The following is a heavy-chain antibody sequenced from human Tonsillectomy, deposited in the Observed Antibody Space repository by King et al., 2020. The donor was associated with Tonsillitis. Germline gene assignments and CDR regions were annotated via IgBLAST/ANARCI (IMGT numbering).Heavy chain of an antibody. CDR2: VYYSGST. Sequence: QLQESGPGLVKPSQTLSLTCTVSGGTISTGGWNWSWIRQLPGKGLEWIGNVYYSGSTYYNPSLKSRVAMSVDTSKNQFSLKLRSVTAADTAIYYCARDVRRYYTSGERSSYYYMDVWGKGTTVTVSS. D-gene: IGHD3-10*01. CDR3: ARDVRRYYTSGERSSYYYMDV. V-gene: IGHV4-31*03. CDR1: GGTISTGGWN. J-gene: IGHJ6*03.